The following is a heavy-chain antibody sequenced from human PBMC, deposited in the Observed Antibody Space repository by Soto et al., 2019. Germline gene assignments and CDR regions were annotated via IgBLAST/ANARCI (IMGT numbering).Heavy chain of an antibody. CDR2: IYYSGST. CDR1: GGSISSYY. D-gene: IGHD3-10*01. V-gene: IGHV4-59*08. Sequence: PSETLSLTCTVSGGSISSYYWSWIRQPPGKGLEWIGYIYYSGSTNYNPSLKSRVTISVDTSKNQFSLKLNSMTAADTAVYYCARHNYGSGRTYFDYWGQGTRVTVSS. J-gene: IGHJ4*02. CDR3: ARHNYGSGRTYFDY.